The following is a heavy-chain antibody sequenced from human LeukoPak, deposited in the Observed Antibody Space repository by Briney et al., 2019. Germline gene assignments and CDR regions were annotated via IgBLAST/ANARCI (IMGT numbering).Heavy chain of an antibody. J-gene: IGHJ3*02. V-gene: IGHV4-59*01. D-gene: IGHD4-23*01. Sequence: SETLSLTCTVSGGSISSYYWSWIRQPPGKGLEWVGYIYYSGSTNYNPSLKSRVTISVDTSKNQFSLKLSSVTAADTAVYYCARVGLRNYGGAHWAFDIWGQGTMVTVSS. CDR1: GGSISSYY. CDR2: IYYSGST. CDR3: ARVGLRNYGGAHWAFDI.